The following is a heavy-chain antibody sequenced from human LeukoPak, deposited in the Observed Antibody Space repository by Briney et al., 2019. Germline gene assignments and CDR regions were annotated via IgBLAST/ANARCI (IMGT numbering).Heavy chain of an antibody. CDR1: GGTFSSYT. D-gene: IGHD2-15*01. CDR2: IIPILGIA. J-gene: IGHJ4*02. Sequence: SVKVSCKASGGTFSSYTISWVRQAPGQGLEWMGRIIPILGIANYAQKFQGRVTITADKSTSTAYIELSSLRSEDTAVYYCARDRKDTATIDYWGQGTLVTVSS. CDR3: ARDRKDTATIDY. V-gene: IGHV1-69*04.